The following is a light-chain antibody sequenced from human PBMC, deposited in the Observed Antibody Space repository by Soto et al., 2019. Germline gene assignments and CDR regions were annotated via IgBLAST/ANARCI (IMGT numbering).Light chain of an antibody. CDR2: GAP. CDR1: QSVSSAS. V-gene: IGKV3-20*01. J-gene: IGKJ2*01. CDR3: QKYGSSLYT. Sequence: MVGTQSQGTLSLSPGERATLACRAMQSVSSASSARYQQLPGQAHRLHIYGAPRRATGIPDRFSGSGSVTDFTLTISGLEPEDFAGYYFQKYGSSLYTFGQGTKLEIK.